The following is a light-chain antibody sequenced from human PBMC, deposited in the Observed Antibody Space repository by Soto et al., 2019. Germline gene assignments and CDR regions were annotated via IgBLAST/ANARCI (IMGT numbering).Light chain of an antibody. Sequence: EILLTQSPGTLSLSPGDTATLYCRASQIDSSSSSAWYQQKPGQPPRLLIYDASKRATGIPDRFSGAGSGPDFALTITRLEPEDFGVYFCLLYGSSPYTFGRGTKVDIK. CDR1: QIDSSSS. CDR2: DAS. CDR3: LLYGSSPYT. V-gene: IGKV3-20*01. J-gene: IGKJ2*01.